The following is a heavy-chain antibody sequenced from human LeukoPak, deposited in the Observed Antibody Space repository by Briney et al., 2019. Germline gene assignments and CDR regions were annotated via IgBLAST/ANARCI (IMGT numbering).Heavy chain of an antibody. Sequence: PSETLSLTCTVSGGSISSSSYYWSWIRQPPGKGLEWIGSIYYSGSTYYNPSLKSRVTISVDTSKNQFSLKLSSVTAADTAVYYCARRGIGSSWYSADYWGQGTLVTVSS. CDR1: GGSISSSSYY. J-gene: IGHJ4*02. V-gene: IGHV4-39*01. D-gene: IGHD6-13*01. CDR3: ARRGIGSSWYSADY. CDR2: IYYSGST.